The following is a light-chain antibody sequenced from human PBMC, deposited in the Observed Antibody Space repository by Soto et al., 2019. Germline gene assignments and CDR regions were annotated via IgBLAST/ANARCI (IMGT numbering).Light chain of an antibody. Sequence: IVSTQSPGTLSLSPGETATLSCRASQTVSSTYLAWYQHKPGRAPRLLIDGASSRAAGIPDRFSGSGSGTDFTLTISRLEPEDLAVYYCQQYDYLVTFGQGTKVDIK. J-gene: IGKJ1*01. CDR3: QQYDYLVT. CDR1: QTVSSTY. CDR2: GAS. V-gene: IGKV3-20*01.